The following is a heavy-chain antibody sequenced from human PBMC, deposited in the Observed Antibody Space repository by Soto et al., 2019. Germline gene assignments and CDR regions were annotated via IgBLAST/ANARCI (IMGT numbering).Heavy chain of an antibody. J-gene: IGHJ5*02. CDR2: IIPILGIA. V-gene: IGHV1-69*02. D-gene: IGHD4-17*01. CDR1: GGTFSSYT. CDR3: ARSPVARSWFAP. Sequence: GASVKVSCKASGGTFSSYTISWVRQAPGQGLEWMGRIIPILGIANYAQKFQGRVTITADKSTSTAYMELSSLRSEDTAVYYCARSPVARSWFAPWGQGTLVTVSS.